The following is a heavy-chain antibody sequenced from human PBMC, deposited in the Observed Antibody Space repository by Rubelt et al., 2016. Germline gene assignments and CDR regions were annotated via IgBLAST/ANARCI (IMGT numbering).Heavy chain of an antibody. J-gene: IGHJ6*02. CDR1: GFTFSRSH. CDR2: IQQDGTEK. Sequence: AASGFTFSRSHVHWLRQAPGKGLEWVASIQQDGTEKYYVDSVKGRFTISRDNAKNSLYLQMNSLRAEDTAVYYCARNSAYGMDVWGQGTTVTVSS. V-gene: IGHV3-7*01. D-gene: IGHD2-8*01. CDR3: ARNSAYGMDV.